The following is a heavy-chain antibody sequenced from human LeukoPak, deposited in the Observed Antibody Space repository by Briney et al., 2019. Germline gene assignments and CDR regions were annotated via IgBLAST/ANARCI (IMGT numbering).Heavy chain of an antibody. Sequence: SETLSLTCTVSGGSISSSSYYWGWIRQPPGKGLEWIGSIYYSGSTYYNPSLKSRVTISVDTSKNQFSLKLSSVTAADTAVYYCARLQQLVHWFDPWGQGTLVTVSS. CDR3: ARLQQLVHWFDP. J-gene: IGHJ5*02. CDR2: IYYSGST. CDR1: GGSISSSSYY. V-gene: IGHV4-39*01. D-gene: IGHD6-13*01.